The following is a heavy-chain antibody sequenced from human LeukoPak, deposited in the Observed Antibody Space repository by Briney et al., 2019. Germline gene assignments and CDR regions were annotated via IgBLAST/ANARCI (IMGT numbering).Heavy chain of an antibody. V-gene: IGHV4-39*01. CDR2: IYCSGST. CDR1: GGSISSSSYY. CDR3: ARVGGAYNWFDP. D-gene: IGHD3-16*01. Sequence: SETLSLTCTVSGGSISSSSYYWGWIRQPPGKGLEWIGSIYCSGSTYYNPSLKSRVTISVDTSKNQFSLKLSSVTAADTAVYYCARVGGAYNWFDPWGQGTLVTVSS. J-gene: IGHJ5*02.